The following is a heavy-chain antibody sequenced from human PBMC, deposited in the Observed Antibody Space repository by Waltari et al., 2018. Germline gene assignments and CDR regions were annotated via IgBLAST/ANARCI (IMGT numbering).Heavy chain of an antibody. CDR1: GRSFSSYG. CDR3: AKEHGDDSGDY. J-gene: IGHJ4*02. Sequence: QVQLVESGVGVVQPGGSLRLSCAASGRSFSSYGMHWVRQAPGKGLAWVASISYDGTNKYYADSVQGRFTISRDNSKNSLYLQMSSLTAEDTAVYFCAKEHGDDSGDYWGQGTLVTVSS. V-gene: IGHV3-30*18. D-gene: IGHD2-21*02. CDR2: ISYDGTNK.